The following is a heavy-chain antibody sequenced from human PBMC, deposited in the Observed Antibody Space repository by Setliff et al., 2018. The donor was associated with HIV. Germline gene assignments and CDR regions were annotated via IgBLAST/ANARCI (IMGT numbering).Heavy chain of an antibody. J-gene: IGHJ5*02. CDR3: ARGPKWLLLGADEYNYFDP. D-gene: IGHD3-22*01. CDR2: IYYSGST. Sequence: SETLSLTCTVSGGSIISGDHYWSWIRQPPGKGLEWIDYIYYSGSTDYNPYLKSRVTISVDTYNNQFSLKLSSVTAADTAVYYCARGPKWLLLGADEYNYFDPWGQGTLITVSS. CDR1: GGSIISGDHY. V-gene: IGHV4-30-4*08.